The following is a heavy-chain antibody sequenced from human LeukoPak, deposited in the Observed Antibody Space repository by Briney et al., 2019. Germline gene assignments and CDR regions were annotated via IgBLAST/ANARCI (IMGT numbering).Heavy chain of an antibody. J-gene: IGHJ4*02. Sequence: PGGSLRLSCAASGFTFSGAWMSWVRQAPGKGLEWVVRIKSNFDGGTTDYAAPVKGRFSVSRDDSKNTLVLQMNSLKTEDTAVYYCVTVQFARTMSFDYWGQGTLVSVSS. CDR1: GFTFSGAW. V-gene: IGHV3-15*01. CDR2: IKSNFDGGTT. D-gene: IGHD3-10*01. CDR3: VTVQFARTMSFDY.